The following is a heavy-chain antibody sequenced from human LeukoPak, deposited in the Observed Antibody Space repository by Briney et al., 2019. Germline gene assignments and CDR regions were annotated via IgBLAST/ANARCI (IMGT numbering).Heavy chain of an antibody. D-gene: IGHD6-6*01. V-gene: IGHV3-30-3*01. J-gene: IGHJ4*02. CDR1: GFTFSSYA. Sequence: GGSLRLSCAASGFTFSSYAMHWVRQAPGKGLEGVAVISYDGSNKYYADSVKGRFTISRDNSKNTLYLQMNSLRAEDTAVYYCASFSRGTRPGDYWGQGTLVTVSS. CDR2: ISYDGSNK. CDR3: ASFSRGTRPGDY.